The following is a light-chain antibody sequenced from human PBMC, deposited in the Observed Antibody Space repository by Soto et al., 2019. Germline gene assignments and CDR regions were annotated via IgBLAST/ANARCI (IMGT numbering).Light chain of an antibody. CDR2: SAS. Sequence: EIVLTQSPGTLSLSPGERATLSCRASQSVSSSHLAWYQHKPGQAPRLLIYSASSRATGIPDRFSGSGSETDFTLTISRLVPEDFAVYYCQRYGAFGQGTKVDIK. CDR3: QRYGA. J-gene: IGKJ1*01. CDR1: QSVSSSH. V-gene: IGKV3-20*01.